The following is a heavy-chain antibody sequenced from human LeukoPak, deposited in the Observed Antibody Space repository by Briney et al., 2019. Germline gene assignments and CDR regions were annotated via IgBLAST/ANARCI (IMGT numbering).Heavy chain of an antibody. CDR3: ATRSESFWSGSGAFDI. D-gene: IGHD3-3*01. CDR2: FIPIFGTA. V-gene: IGHV1-69*05. CDR1: GGTFSSYA. Sequence: SVKVSCKASGGTFSSYAINWVRQAPGQGLEWMGGFIPIFGTANDAQKLQGRVTITTDESTSTAYMELSRLRSEDTAVYYCATRSESFWSGSGAFDIWGQGTMVTVSS. J-gene: IGHJ3*02.